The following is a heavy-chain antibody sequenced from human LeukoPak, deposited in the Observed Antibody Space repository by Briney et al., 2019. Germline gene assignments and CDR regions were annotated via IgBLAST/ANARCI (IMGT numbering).Heavy chain of an antibody. CDR2: INHSGST. CDR1: GGSFSGYY. V-gene: IGHV4-34*01. Sequence: SETLSLTCAVYGGSFSGYYWSWIRQPPGKGLEWIGEINHSGSTNYSPSLKSRVTISVDTSKNQFSLKLSSVTAADTAVYYCARLGRDYDFWSGYYTGSIYWFDPWGQGTLVTVSS. J-gene: IGHJ5*02. CDR3: ARLGRDYDFWSGYYTGSIYWFDP. D-gene: IGHD3-3*01.